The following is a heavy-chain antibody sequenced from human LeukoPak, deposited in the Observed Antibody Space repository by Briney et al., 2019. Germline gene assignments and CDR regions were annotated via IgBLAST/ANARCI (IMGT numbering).Heavy chain of an antibody. CDR1: GFTFSNYT. D-gene: IGHD3-10*01. J-gene: IGHJ4*02. CDR2: ITHEGGYIQ. Sequence: SGGSLRLSCAASGFTFSNYTMNWVRQAPGKGLEWVAFITHEGGYIQYYAESVKGRFTISRDNSKNTLYLDMTSLRSEDAAVYYCAKDKEYASGSYPIDSWGLGTLVTVSS. V-gene: IGHV3-30*18. CDR3: AKDKEYASGSYPIDS.